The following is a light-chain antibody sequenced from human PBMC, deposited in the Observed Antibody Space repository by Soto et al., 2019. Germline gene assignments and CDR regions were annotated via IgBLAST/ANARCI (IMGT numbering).Light chain of an antibody. Sequence: EIVMTQSPATLSVSPWESAALSRRASQSVSSYLACYQQKPGQAPRLLIYDASNRATGIPARFSGSGSETDFTLTISSLEPEDFAVYYCQKRSNWPLFGQGTHWRL. CDR1: QSVSSY. J-gene: IGKJ5*01. CDR3: QKRSNWPL. V-gene: IGKV3-11*01. CDR2: DAS.